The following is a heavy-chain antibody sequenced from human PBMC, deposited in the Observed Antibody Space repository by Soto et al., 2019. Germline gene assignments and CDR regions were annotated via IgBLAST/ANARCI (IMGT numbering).Heavy chain of an antibody. CDR3: ARLLTPAFGRDYFDY. V-gene: IGHV4-39*01. J-gene: IGHJ4*02. Sequence: LSDTWSVAYGSSSYRTCYRGWERQTPGKGLESIGNVHYSGTTYYSLSLMSRVTISVDTSRDQISLRLSSVTAADTAVYFCARLLTPAFGRDYFDYWGQGILVTVSS. D-gene: IGHD3-10*01. CDR1: YGSSSYRTCY. CDR2: VHYSGTT.